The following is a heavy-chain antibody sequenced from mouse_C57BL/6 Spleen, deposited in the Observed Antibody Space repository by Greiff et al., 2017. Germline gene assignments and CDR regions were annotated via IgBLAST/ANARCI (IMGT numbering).Heavy chain of an antibody. J-gene: IGHJ2*01. D-gene: IGHD3-2*02. V-gene: IGHV1-69*01. CDR1: GYTFTSYW. CDR3: ARGDYNSGYDY. Sequence: QVQLQQPGAELVMPGASVKLSCKASGYTFTSYWMHWVKQRPGQGLEWIGEIHPSDSYTNYNQKFKGKSTLTVAKSSSTAYMQLSSLTSEDSAVYYCARGDYNSGYDYWGQGTTLTVSS. CDR2: IHPSDSYT.